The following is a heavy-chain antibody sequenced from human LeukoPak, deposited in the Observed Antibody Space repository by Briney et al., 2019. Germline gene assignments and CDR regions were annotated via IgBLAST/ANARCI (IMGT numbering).Heavy chain of an antibody. D-gene: IGHD5-24*01. Sequence: ASVKVSCKASGYTFTSYGISWVRQAPGQGLEWMGWISAYNGNTNYAQKLQGRVTMTTDTSTSTAYMELRSLRSDDTAVYYCARGVEMATISVDYFDYWGQGTLVTVSS. J-gene: IGHJ4*02. CDR2: ISAYNGNT. CDR1: GYTFTSYG. V-gene: IGHV1-18*01. CDR3: ARGVEMATISVDYFDY.